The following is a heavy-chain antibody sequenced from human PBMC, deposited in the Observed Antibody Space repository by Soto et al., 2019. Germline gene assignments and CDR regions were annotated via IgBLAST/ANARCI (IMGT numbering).Heavy chain of an antibody. D-gene: IGHD2-2*01. CDR2: ISYDGSNK. V-gene: IGHV3-30*18. Sequence: VGFLRLSCAASGVTFISYCMHWVRQAPGKGLEWVAVISYDGSNKYYADSVKGRFTISRDNSKNTLYLQMNSLRAEDTAVYYCAKAQQYQLLWDYYYYYMDVWGKGTTVTVSS. CDR3: AKAQQYQLLWDYYYYYMDV. CDR1: GVTFISYC. J-gene: IGHJ6*03.